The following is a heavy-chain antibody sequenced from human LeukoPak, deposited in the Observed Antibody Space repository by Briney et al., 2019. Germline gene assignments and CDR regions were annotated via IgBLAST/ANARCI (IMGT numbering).Heavy chain of an antibody. Sequence: SETPSLTCTVSGVSISSSNSYWGWLRQPPGKGLEWIGSIYYSGNTYYNASLKSQVSISIDTSKNQFSLKLTSVTAADTAVYYCARQTGSGLFILPGGQGTLVTVSS. D-gene: IGHD3/OR15-3a*01. CDR2: IYYSGNT. CDR1: GVSISSSNSY. V-gene: IGHV4-39*01. CDR3: ARQTGSGLFILP. J-gene: IGHJ4*02.